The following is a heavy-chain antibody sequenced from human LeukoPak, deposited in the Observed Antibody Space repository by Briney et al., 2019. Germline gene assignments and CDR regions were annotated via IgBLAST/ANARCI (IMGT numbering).Heavy chain of an antibody. CDR2: ISSSSSYI. V-gene: IGHV3-21*01. CDR3: ASLSWAYYYDSSGHGVY. D-gene: IGHD3-22*01. Sequence: PGGSLRLSCAASGFTFSSYSMNWVRQAPGKGLEWVSSISSSSSYIYYADSVKGRFTISRDNAKNSLYLQMNSLRAEDTAVYYCASLSWAYYYDSSGHGVYWGQGTLVTVSS. CDR1: GFTFSSYS. J-gene: IGHJ4*02.